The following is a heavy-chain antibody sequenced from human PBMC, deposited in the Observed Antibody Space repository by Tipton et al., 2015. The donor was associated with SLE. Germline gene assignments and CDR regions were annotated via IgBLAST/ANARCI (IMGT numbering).Heavy chain of an antibody. J-gene: IGHJ3*02. D-gene: IGHD1-26*01. CDR2: IYYSGST. CDR1: GGSISSRSYD. V-gene: IGHV4-39*07. Sequence: LRLSCTVSGGSISSRSYDWGWIRQPPGKGLEWIGSIYYSGSTYYNPSLKSRVTISVDTSKNQFSLKLSSVTAADTAVYFCARPIVGVAAFHIWGPGTMVTVSS. CDR3: ARPIVGVAAFHI.